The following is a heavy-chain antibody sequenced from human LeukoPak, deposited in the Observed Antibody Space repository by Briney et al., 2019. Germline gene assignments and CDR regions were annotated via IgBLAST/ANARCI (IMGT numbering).Heavy chain of an antibody. Sequence: PSETLSLTCTASGGSISNYYWSWIRQPPGKGLHFIAWIYYSGNTKYNPSLKSRATISLDTSNNQLSLQLTSVPAADTAVYYCARFSGVPTINYSYHYLHVWRKGATVTVSS. CDR2: IYYSGNT. D-gene: IGHD3-3*01. CDR1: GGSISNYY. CDR3: ARFSGVPTINYSYHYLHV. J-gene: IGHJ6*03. V-gene: IGHV4-59*08.